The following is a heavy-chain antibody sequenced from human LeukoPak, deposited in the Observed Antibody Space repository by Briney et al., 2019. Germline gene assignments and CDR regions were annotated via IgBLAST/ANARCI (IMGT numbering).Heavy chain of an antibody. V-gene: IGHV3-30*04. D-gene: IGHD6-19*01. J-gene: IGHJ4*02. CDR1: GFTFSSYA. Sequence: GGSLRLSCAASGFTFSSYAMHWVRQAPGKGLEWAAVISYDGSNKYYADSVKGRFTISRDNSKNTLYLQMNSLRAEDTAVYYCARDPYSSGWYDYWGQGTLVTVSS. CDR2: ISYDGSNK. CDR3: ARDPYSSGWYDY.